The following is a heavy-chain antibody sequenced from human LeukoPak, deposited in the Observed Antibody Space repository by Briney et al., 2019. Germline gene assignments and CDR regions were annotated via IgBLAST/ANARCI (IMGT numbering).Heavy chain of an antibody. CDR3: AGDKTTGGWYEFDY. D-gene: IGHD6-19*01. CDR2: ISNDGDT. Sequence: PGRSLRLSCAASGFTFDDYAMHWVRQAPGKGLECVSVISNDGDTYYADSVKGRFTISRDTSKNTVSLQMNSLRAEDTAVYYCAGDKTTGGWYEFDYWGQGTLVTVSS. J-gene: IGHJ4*02. CDR1: GFTFDDYA. V-gene: IGHV3-53*01.